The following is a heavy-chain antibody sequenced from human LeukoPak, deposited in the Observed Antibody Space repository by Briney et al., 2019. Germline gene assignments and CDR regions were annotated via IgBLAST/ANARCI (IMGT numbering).Heavy chain of an antibody. CDR1: GYAFTSYY. Sequence: ASVKVSCKSAGYAFTSYYIHWVRQAPGQGLEWMGIINPSGSGTGYAQKFLVRFTITRDMSANTLYMDLSSLISEDTAVYYRSAGNGGFDYWGQGTLVTISS. CDR2: INPSGSGT. D-gene: IGHD3-10*01. J-gene: IGHJ4*02. CDR3: SAGNGGFDY. V-gene: IGHV1-46*01.